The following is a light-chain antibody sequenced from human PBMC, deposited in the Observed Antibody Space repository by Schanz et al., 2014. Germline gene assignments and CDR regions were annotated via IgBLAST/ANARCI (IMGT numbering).Light chain of an antibody. CDR1: SSDVGSYNL. V-gene: IGLV2-14*02. CDR2: EGS. CDR3: AMHTTYNTLKGV. Sequence: QSALTQPASVSGSPGQSITISCTGTSSDVGSYNLVSWYQQHPGKAPKLMIYEGSKRPSGVSNRISGSKSGNTASLTISGLQAEDEADYFCAMHTTYNTLKGVFGGGTKLTVL. J-gene: IGLJ3*02.